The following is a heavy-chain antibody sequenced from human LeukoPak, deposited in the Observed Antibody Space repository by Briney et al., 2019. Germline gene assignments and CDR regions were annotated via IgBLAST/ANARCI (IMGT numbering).Heavy chain of an antibody. Sequence: SEILSLTCTVAGASISSYYWSWIRQPPGKGLEWIGYIYYSGSTNYNPSLKSRFTISVDTSKNQFSLKLISVTAADAAVYYCAREVYGGGDCPTYFDYWGQGTLVTVSS. J-gene: IGHJ4*02. CDR2: IYYSGST. V-gene: IGHV4-59*01. D-gene: IGHD2-21*02. CDR3: AREVYGGGDCPTYFDY. CDR1: GASISSYY.